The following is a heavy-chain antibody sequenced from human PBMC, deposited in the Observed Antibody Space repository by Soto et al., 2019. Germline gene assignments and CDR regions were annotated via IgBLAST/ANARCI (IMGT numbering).Heavy chain of an antibody. CDR1: GFTVTNYG. V-gene: IGHV3-30*18. CDR2: ISNDGNRI. D-gene: IGHD1-1*01. CDR3: AKVGDVYNSFFDY. Sequence: PGGSLRPSCAASGFTVTNYGMHWVRQAPGQGLEWVAVISNDGNRIYYVDSVKGRFTISRDISKNTLYLQMNSLRAEDTAVYYCAKVGDVYNSFFDYWGQGALVTVSS. J-gene: IGHJ4*02.